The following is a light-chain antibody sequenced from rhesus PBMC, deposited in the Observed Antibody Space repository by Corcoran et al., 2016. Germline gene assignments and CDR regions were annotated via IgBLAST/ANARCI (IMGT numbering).Light chain of an antibody. V-gene: IGKV1-38*01. Sequence: DIQLTQSPSSLSASVGDRVTITCLASQGISSYLAWYPQKLGKAPKLLIYDASNLQSGVPSRFSGSRSGTDLTLTISSLQPEDFAVYYCQQRNSYPLTCGGGTKVEIK. CDR1: QGISSY. J-gene: IGKJ4*01. CDR2: DAS. CDR3: QQRNSYPLT.